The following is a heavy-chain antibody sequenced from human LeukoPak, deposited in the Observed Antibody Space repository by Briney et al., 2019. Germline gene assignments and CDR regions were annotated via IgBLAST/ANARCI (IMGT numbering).Heavy chain of an antibody. CDR1: GYTFTGYY. D-gene: IGHD4-17*01. CDR2: INPNSGGT. V-gene: IGHV1-2*06. CDR3: ARANLDHGAFYFDY. Sequence: SVTVSCKASGYTFTGYYMHWVRQAPGQGLEWMGRINPNSGGTNYAQKFQSRVTMTRDTSISTAYMELSRLRSDDTAVYYCARANLDHGAFYFDYWGRGTLVTVSS. J-gene: IGHJ4*02.